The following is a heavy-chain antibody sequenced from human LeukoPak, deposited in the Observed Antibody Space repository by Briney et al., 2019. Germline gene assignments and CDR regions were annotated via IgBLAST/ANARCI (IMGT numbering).Heavy chain of an antibody. CDR1: GLPLSLYW. CDR3: ASHPYHDNNAYLNH. D-gene: IGHD3-16*01. CDR2: IKQDGSVK. Sequence: GGSLRLSCAPSGLPLSLYWMNLVREAPGKGPECVSNIKQDGSVKHYADSVKGRFTISRDNAKNSLFLQMDSLTAEDTAMYFCASHPYHDNNAYLNHWGQGTLVTVSS. V-gene: IGHV3-7*01. J-gene: IGHJ4*02.